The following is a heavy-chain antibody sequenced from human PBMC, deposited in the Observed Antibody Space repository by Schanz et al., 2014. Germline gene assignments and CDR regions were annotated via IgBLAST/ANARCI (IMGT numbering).Heavy chain of an antibody. CDR1: GFTFSSYS. Sequence: EVQLVESGGGLVQPGGSLRLSCTASGFTFSSYSMNWVRQAPGKGLEWVSYVSRSTPDIYYADSVKGRFTMSRDTAKTSVFLQMNSLRPEDTAVYYCAKHHIVRGVIYLNWFDSWGQGTLVTVSS. J-gene: IGHJ5*01. CDR3: AKHHIVRGVIYLNWFDS. D-gene: IGHD3-10*01. CDR2: VSRSTPDI. V-gene: IGHV3-48*01.